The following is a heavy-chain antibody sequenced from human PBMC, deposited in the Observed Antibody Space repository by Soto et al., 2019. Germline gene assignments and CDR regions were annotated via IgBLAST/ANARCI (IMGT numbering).Heavy chain of an antibody. CDR3: ARDLRNIADRNYYHYGMDV. V-gene: IGHV1-2*02. CDR2: INPNSGGT. CDR1: GYTFTGYY. D-gene: IGHD6-6*01. Sequence: GASVKVSCKASGYTFTGYYMHWVRQAPGQGLEWMGWINPNSGGTNYAQKFQGRVTMTRDTSISTAYMELSRLRSDDTAVYYCARDLRNIADRNYYHYGMDVWSQGTTVTVSS. J-gene: IGHJ6*02.